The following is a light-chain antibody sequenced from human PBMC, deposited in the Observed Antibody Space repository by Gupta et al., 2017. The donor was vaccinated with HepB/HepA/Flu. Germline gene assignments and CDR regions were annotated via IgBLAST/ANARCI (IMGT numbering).Light chain of an antibody. J-gene: IGLJ3*02. Sequence: QSALTQPRSVSGSPGQSVTISCTGTSSDVGRHNYVSWYQQHQGKAPKLMIYDVSNRPSGVPDRFSGSKSGNTASLTISGLQAEDEADYYCCSYAGSYTWVFGGGTKLTVL. CDR3: CSYAGSYTWV. CDR1: SSDVGRHNY. V-gene: IGLV2-11*01. CDR2: DVS.